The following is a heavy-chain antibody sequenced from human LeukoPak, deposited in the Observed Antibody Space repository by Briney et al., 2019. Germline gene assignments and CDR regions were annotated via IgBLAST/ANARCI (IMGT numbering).Heavy chain of an antibody. J-gene: IGHJ4*02. Sequence: GGSLRLSCAASGFTFSSYAMHWVRQAPGKGLEWVAVISYDGSNKYYADSVKGRFNISRDNSKNTLYLQMNSLRAEDTAVYYCATHEPNPTMAAPFNYWGQGTQVTVSS. D-gene: IGHD3-10*01. V-gene: IGHV3-30*07. CDR1: GFTFSSYA. CDR3: ATHEPNPTMAAPFNY. CDR2: ISYDGSNK.